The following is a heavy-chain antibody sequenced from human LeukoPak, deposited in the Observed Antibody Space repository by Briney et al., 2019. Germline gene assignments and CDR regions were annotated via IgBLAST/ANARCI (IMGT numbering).Heavy chain of an antibody. CDR3: ARSWAGMYYPFYYRDF. Sequence: PSETLSLTCAVYGDSFSGYYWSWIRQPPGKGLEWIAEINHRGSTHYNPSLKSRVNISVDTSKNQFSLNLDSVTAADTAVYYCARSWAGMYYPFYYRDFWGQGTLVSVSS. CDR2: INHRGST. D-gene: IGHD1-26*01. V-gene: IGHV4-34*01. CDR1: GDSFSGYY. J-gene: IGHJ4*02.